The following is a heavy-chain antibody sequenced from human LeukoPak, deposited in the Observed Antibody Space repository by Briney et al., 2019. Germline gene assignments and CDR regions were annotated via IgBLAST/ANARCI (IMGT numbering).Heavy chain of an antibody. V-gene: IGHV4-34*09. Sequence: SETLSLTCAVYGGSFSGYYWSWIRQPPGKGLEWIGYIYYSGSTYYNPSLKSRVTISVDTSKNQFSLKLSSVTAADTAVYYCARATYYGHWFDPWGQGTLVTVSS. J-gene: IGHJ5*02. D-gene: IGHD3-3*01. CDR2: IYYSGST. CDR3: ARATYYGHWFDP. CDR1: GGSFSGYY.